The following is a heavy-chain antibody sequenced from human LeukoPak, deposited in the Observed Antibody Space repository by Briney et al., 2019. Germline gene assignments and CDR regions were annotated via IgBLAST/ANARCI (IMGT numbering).Heavy chain of an antibody. Sequence: SETLSLTCTVSGASISSYYWTWIRQPPGKGLEWIGYIYYGGSTNYNPSLKSRVTISVDTSKNQFSLRLTSVTAADTAVYYCAGMTTVVYWGQGTLVTVSS. CDR1: GASISSYY. D-gene: IGHD4-17*01. J-gene: IGHJ4*02. CDR2: IYYGGST. CDR3: AGMTTVVY. V-gene: IGHV4-59*01.